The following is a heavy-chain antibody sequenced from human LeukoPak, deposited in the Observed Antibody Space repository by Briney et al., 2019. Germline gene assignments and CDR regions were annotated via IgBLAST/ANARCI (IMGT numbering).Heavy chain of an antibody. CDR3: ASVPGPADY. V-gene: IGHV4-4*07. CDR2: IYFSGNT. CDR1: GDSFSSYY. J-gene: IGHJ4*02. Sequence: SETLSLTCTVSGDSFSSYYWGWIRQPAGKGLEWIGRIYFSGNTDYNPSLKNRVTISVDKSKNQFSLRLNSVTAADTAVYYCASVPGPADYWGQGTLVTVSS.